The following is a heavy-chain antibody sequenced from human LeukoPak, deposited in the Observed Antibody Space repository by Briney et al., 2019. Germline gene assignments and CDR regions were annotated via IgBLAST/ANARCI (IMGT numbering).Heavy chain of an antibody. CDR3: ARENKVAASSDAFDI. Sequence: GGSLRLSCAASGFTVSSNYMSWVRQAPGKGLEWVSVIYSGCSTYYADSVKGRFTISRDNSKNTLYLQMNSLRAEDTAVYYCARENKVAASSDAFDIWGQGTMVTVSS. CDR2: IYSGCST. J-gene: IGHJ3*02. CDR1: GFTVSSNY. V-gene: IGHV3-53*01. D-gene: IGHD2-15*01.